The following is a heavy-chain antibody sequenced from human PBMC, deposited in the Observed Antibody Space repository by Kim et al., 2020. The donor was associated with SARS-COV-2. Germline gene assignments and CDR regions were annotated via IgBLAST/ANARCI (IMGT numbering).Heavy chain of an antibody. CDR1: GFTFSSYD. J-gene: IGHJ6*03. V-gene: IGHV3-13*01. D-gene: IGHD5-18*01. CDR2: IGTAGDT. CDR3: ARGTVTATGGYYYYYMDV. Sequence: GGSLRLSCAASGFTFSSYDMHRVRQATGKGLEWVSAIGTAGDTYYPGSVKGRFTISRENAKNSLYLQMNSLRAGDTAVYYCARGTVTATGGYYYYYMDVWGKGTTVTVSS.